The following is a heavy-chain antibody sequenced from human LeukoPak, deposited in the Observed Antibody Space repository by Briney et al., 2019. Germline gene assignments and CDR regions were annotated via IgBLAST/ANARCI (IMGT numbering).Heavy chain of an antibody. CDR3: AREGMAIDY. J-gene: IGHJ4*02. V-gene: IGHV4-59*01. CDR1: GGSISSYY. Sequence: SDTLSLTCTVSGGSISSYYWSWIRQPPGKGLEWIGYIYYSGSTNYNPSLKSRVTISVDTSKNQFSLKLSSVTAADTAVYYCAREGMAIDYWGQGTLVTVSS. D-gene: IGHD5-24*01. CDR2: IYYSGST.